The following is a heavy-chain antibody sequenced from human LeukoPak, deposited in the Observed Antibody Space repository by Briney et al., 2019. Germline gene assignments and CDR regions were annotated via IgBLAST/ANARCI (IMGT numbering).Heavy chain of an antibody. CDR3: ARRRFCTGGSCYPQYYYDY. D-gene: IGHD2-15*01. V-gene: IGHV5-51*01. J-gene: IGHJ4*02. CDR2: IYSDDSDT. Sequence: GESLKISCKGSGYSFSNYWIGWVRQMPGKGLEWMGIIYSDDSDTRYSPSFQGQVTISADKSISTAYLQWSSLKASDTAMYYCARRRFCTGGSCYPQYYYDYWGQGTLVTVSS. CDR1: GYSFSNYW.